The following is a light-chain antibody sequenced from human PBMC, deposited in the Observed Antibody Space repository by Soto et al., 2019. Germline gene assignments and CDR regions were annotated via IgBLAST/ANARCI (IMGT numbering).Light chain of an antibody. V-gene: IGKV1-5*03. Sequence: DIKMTQSPSTLPATVGERVTITCRASQTIGSWLAWYQQKPGKAPKLLIYKASNLESGVPSRFSGSGSGTEFTLTISSLQADDFATYYCQQYNSYWTCGQGTRWIP. CDR1: QTIGSW. CDR3: QQYNSYWT. CDR2: KAS. J-gene: IGKJ1*01.